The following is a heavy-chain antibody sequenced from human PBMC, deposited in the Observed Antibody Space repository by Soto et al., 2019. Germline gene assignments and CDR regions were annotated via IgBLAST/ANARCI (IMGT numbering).Heavy chain of an antibody. CDR2: ISYDGSNK. V-gene: IGHV3-30*18. D-gene: IGHD4-17*01. J-gene: IGHJ4*02. Sequence: GGSLRLSCAASGFTFSSYGMHWVRQAPGKGLEWVAVISYDGSNKYYADSVKGRFTISRDNSKNTLYLQMNSLRAEDTAVYYCAKGPAGYGDYVWRLGYWGQGTLVTVSS. CDR3: AKGPAGYGDYVWRLGY. CDR1: GFTFSSYG.